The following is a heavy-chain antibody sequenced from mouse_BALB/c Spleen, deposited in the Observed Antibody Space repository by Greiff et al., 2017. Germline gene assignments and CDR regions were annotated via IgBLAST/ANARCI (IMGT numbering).Heavy chain of an antibody. CDR2: IWAGGST. V-gene: IGHV2-9*02. D-gene: IGHD4-1*01. CDR1: GFSLTSYG. J-gene: IGHJ1*01. Sequence: VKLMESGPGLVAPSQSLSITCTVSGFSLTSYGVHWVRQPPGKGLEWLGVIWAGGSTNYNSALMSRLSISKDNSKSQVFLKMNSLQTDDTAMYYCARENSGSHWYFDVWGAGTTVTVSS. CDR3: ARENSGSHWYFDV.